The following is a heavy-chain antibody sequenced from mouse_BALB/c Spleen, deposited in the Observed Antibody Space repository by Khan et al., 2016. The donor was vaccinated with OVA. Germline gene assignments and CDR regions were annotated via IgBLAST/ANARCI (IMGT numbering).Heavy chain of an antibody. CDR2: ISSGGTYT. D-gene: IGHD2-2*01. CDR3: ARDRGYDRHNRSFDY. CDR1: GFSFSSYS. Sequence: EVELVESGGGLVRPGGSLKLSCAASGFSFSSYSMSWVRQTPEKRLEWVTTISSGGTYTYYPDSVKGRFTISRDNAKNTLYLQMSSLKSEDTAMYYSARDRGYDRHNRSFDYWGQGTTVTVSS. J-gene: IGHJ2*01. V-gene: IGHV5-6-4*01.